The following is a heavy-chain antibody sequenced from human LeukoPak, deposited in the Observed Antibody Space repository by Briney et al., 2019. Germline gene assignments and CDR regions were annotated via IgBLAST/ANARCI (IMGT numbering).Heavy chain of an antibody. J-gene: IGHJ3*02. CDR1: GFTFDDYG. CDR2: ISWNSGSI. Sequence: GGSLRLSCAVSGFTFDDYGMHWVRQAPGKGLEWVSGISWNSGSIGYADSVKGRFTISRDNAKNSLYLQMNSLRAEDTAVYYCATTYWYAFDIWGQGTMVTVSS. D-gene: IGHD1-14*01. V-gene: IGHV3-9*01. CDR3: ATTYWYAFDI.